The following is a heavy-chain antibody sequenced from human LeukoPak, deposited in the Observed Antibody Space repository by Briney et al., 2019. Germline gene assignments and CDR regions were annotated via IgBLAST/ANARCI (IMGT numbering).Heavy chain of an antibody. J-gene: IGHJ4*02. D-gene: IGHD2-2*01. V-gene: IGHV3-30*04. CDR2: ISYDGSNK. Sequence: GGPLRLSCAASGFTFSSYAMHWVRQAPGKGLEWGAVISYDGSNKYYADSVKGRFTISRDNSKNTLYLQMNSLRAEDTAVYYCARDSHCSSTSCYPRDWGQGTLVTVSS. CDR3: ARDSHCSSTSCYPRD. CDR1: GFTFSSYA.